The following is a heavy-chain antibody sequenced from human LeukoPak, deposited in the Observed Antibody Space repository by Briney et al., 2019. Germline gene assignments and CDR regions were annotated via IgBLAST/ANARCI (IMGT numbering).Heavy chain of an antibody. CDR3: ATAGIAVESDYYYYGMDV. V-gene: IGHV1-46*01. Sequence: ASVKVSCKASGYTFTSYYMHWVRQAPGQGLEWMGIINPSGGSTSYAQKFQGRVTMTEDTSTDTAYMELSSLRSEDTAVYYCATAGIAVESDYYYYGMDVWGQGTTVTVSS. CDR2: INPSGGST. CDR1: GYTFTSYY. J-gene: IGHJ6*02. D-gene: IGHD6-19*01.